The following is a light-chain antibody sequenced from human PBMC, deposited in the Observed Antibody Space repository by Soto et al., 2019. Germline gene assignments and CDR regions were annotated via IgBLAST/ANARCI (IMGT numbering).Light chain of an antibody. V-gene: IGKV3-20*01. J-gene: IGKJ4*01. CDR3: QQYAESPLT. CDR1: QSIGKSY. CDR2: GAS. Sequence: ETVLTQSTGTVSLSPGESATLSCRASQSIGKSYLAWFQHNPGQAPRLLIYGASTRATGIPDRFRGSGSGTDFTLTVSSLESEDFAVYYCQQYAESPLTFGGGTKVEIK.